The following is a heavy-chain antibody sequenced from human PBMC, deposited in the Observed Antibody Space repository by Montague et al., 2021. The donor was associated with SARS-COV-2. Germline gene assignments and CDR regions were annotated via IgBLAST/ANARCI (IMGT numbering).Heavy chain of an antibody. D-gene: IGHD3-22*01. CDR1: GFTFSSHP. J-gene: IGHJ4*02. V-gene: IGHV3-30*04. Sequence: YLRLSCAASGFTFSSHPMHWVRQAPGNGLEWVAVISFDGSSKYYVDSMKGRLTISRDNSKNTLFLQMNSLRVEDTAVYYCARGRQWLVLGQVDYWGQGTLVTVSS. CDR3: ARGRQWLVLGQVDY. CDR2: ISFDGSSK.